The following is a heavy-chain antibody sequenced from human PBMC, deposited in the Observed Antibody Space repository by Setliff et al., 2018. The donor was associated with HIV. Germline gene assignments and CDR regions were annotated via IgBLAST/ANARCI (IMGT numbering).Heavy chain of an antibody. D-gene: IGHD1-7*01. CDR3: VGPNYEDPQGGH. Sequence: PGGSLRLSCAASGFTFDSYWMSWVRQAPGKGLEWVANINGDGSAKAYVGAVKGRFSSSRDNGKNSLYLQMKSLRVEDTAVYYCVGPNYEDPQGGHWGQGTLVTVSS. CDR2: INGDGSAK. V-gene: IGHV3-7*03. CDR1: GFTFDSYW. J-gene: IGHJ1*01.